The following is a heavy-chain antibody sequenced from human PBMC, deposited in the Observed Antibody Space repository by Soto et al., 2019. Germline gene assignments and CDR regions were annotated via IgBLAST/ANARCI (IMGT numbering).Heavy chain of an antibody. D-gene: IGHD6-19*01. Sequence: QVQLVESGGGVVQPGRSLRLSCAASGFTFSSYAMHWVRQAPGKGLEWVAVISYDGSNKYYADSVKGRFTISRDNSKNTLYLHMNSLRAEDTAVYYCARDHGSGWLDYWGQGTLVTVSS. CDR3: ARDHGSGWLDY. CDR2: ISYDGSNK. V-gene: IGHV3-30-3*01. CDR1: GFTFSSYA. J-gene: IGHJ4*02.